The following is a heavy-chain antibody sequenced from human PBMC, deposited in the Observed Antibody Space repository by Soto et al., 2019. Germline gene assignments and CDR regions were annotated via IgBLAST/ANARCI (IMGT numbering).Heavy chain of an antibody. Sequence: AGGSLRLSCAASGFTFSSYGMHWVRPAPGEGLEWWADIWYAGSNKYYAESVKGRFTISTDNSKNTLYLQMNSLRAEDTAVYYCARGDYGDYDVWRLDYWGQGTLVTVTS. CDR2: IWYAGSNK. V-gene: IGHV3-33*01. J-gene: IGHJ4*02. CDR1: GFTFSSYG. D-gene: IGHD4-17*01. CDR3: ARGDYGDYDVWRLDY.